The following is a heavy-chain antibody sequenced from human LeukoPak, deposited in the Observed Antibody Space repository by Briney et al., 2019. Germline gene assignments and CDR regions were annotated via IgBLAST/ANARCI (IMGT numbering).Heavy chain of an antibody. V-gene: IGHV4-34*01. CDR1: GASFNHYY. CDR3: ASDLWFGELLRMS. Sequence: SETLSLTCAVYGASFNHYYWSWIRQPPGKGLEWIGEINHSGSTNYNASLKSRVTISVDMSKNQFSLKPTSVTAADTAVYYCASDLWFGELLRMSWGQGTLVTVSS. D-gene: IGHD3-10*01. J-gene: IGHJ5*02. CDR2: INHSGST.